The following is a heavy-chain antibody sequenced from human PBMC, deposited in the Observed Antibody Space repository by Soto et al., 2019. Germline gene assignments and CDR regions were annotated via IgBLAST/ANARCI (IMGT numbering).Heavy chain of an antibody. CDR2: ISGSGGST. CDR3: VKRAHGLYFDY. CDR1: GFTFSSYA. Sequence: GSLRLSCAASGFTFSSYAMRWVREARGKGLEWVSAISGSGGSTYYADSVKGRFTISRDNAENSVYLLMNSLRAEDTAVYYCVKRAHGLYFDYWGQAPLVTVSS. V-gene: IGHV3-23*01. J-gene: IGHJ4*02.